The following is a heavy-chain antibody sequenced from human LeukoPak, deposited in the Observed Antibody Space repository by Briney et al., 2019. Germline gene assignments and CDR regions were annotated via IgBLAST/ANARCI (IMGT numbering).Heavy chain of an antibody. CDR1: GGSISSYY. V-gene: IGHV4-4*07. D-gene: IGHD4-17*01. CDR3: ARVQWDYGDGTTFDYYYYYMDV. J-gene: IGHJ6*03. CDR2: IYTSGST. Sequence: SETLSLTCTVSGGSISSYYWSWIRQPAGKGLEWIGRIYTSGSTNYNPSLKSRVTISVDTSKNQFSLKLSSVTAADTAVYYCARVQWDYGDGTTFDYYYYYMDVWGKGTTVTVSS.